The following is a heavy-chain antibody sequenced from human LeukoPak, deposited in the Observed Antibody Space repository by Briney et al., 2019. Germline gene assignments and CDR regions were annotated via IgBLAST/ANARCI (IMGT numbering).Heavy chain of an antibody. CDR2: IYTSGST. V-gene: IGHV4-61*02. CDR1: CVSISSGSYY. J-gene: IGHJ4*02. CDR3: ARDIIGYCSSTSCPNYSDY. D-gene: IGHD2-2*03. Sequence: PSQTLSLTCTVSCVSISSGSYYWSWIRQPAGKGLEWIGRIYTSGSTNYNPSLKSRVTISVDTSKNQFSLKLSSVTAADTAVYYCARDIIGYCSSTSCPNYSDYWGQGTLATVSS.